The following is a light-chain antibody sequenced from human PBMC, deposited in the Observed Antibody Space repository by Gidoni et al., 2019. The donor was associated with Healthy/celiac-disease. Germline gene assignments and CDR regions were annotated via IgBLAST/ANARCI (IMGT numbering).Light chain of an antibody. J-gene: IGKJ1*01. CDR3: QQYGSARWT. CDR2: GAS. V-gene: IGKV3-20*01. CDR1: QSVSSSY. Sequence: ELVLPQSPGTLSLSPGERATLSCRASQSVSSSYLAWYQQKPGQAPRLLSYGASSRDTGSPDRFSGSGSGTDFTITISRLEHEDFAVYYCQQYGSARWTFGQGTKVEIK.